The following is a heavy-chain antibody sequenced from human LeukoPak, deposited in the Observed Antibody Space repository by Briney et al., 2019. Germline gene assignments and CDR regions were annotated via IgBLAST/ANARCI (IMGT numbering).Heavy chain of an antibody. Sequence: ASVKVSCKASGYTFTGYYMHWVRQAPGQGLERMEWINPNSGGTNYAQKFQGRVTMTRDTSISTAYMELSRLRSDDTAVYYCARDAAKVRGHTPYYYYGMDVWGQGTTVTVSS. V-gene: IGHV1-2*02. D-gene: IGHD3-10*01. CDR3: ARDAAKVRGHTPYYYYGMDV. J-gene: IGHJ6*02. CDR2: INPNSGGT. CDR1: GYTFTGYY.